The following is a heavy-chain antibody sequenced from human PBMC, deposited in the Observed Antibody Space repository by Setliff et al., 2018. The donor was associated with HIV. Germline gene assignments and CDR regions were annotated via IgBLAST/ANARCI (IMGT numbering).Heavy chain of an antibody. J-gene: IGHJ4*02. Sequence: PSETLSLTCTVSGGSVSDYFWNWIRQPPGKGLEWIGYIYYSGSTNYNPSLESRVSISVDTSKNQFSLRLSSVTAADTAVYYCARGHTWNYYGGYYFDYWGQGTLVTAPQ. CDR3: ARGHTWNYYGGYYFDY. V-gene: IGHV4-59*02. CDR1: GGSVSDYF. CDR2: IYYSGST. D-gene: IGHD1-7*01.